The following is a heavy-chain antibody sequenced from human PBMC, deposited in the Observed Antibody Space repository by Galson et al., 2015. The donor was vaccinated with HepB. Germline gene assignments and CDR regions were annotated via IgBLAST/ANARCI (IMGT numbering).Heavy chain of an antibody. CDR1: GFTFSSYA. J-gene: IGHJ4*02. CDR2: ISSNGGST. V-gene: IGHV3-64*01. D-gene: IGHD6-13*01. CDR3: ARVAHSSSWYVAYYFDY. Sequence: SLRLSCAASGFTFSSYAMHWVRQAPGKGLEYVSAISSNGGSTYYANSVKGRFTISRDNSKNTLYLQMGSLRAEDMAVYYCARVAHSSSWYVAYYFDYWGQGTLVTVSS.